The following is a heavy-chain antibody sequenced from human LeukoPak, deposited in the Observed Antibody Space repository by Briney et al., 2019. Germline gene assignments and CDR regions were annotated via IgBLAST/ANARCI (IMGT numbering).Heavy chain of an antibody. CDR3: MFRGDTGEDC. D-gene: IGHD5-18*01. V-gene: IGHV3-7*05. CDR1: GFTFSSYW. CDR2: INQDGREK. Sequence: GGSLRLSCAGSGFTFSSYWMSWVRQAPGKGLEWVANINQDGREKYYVDSGKGRFTISRDNGKNSLYLQLNSLRAEDTAVYYCMFRGDTGEDCRGQGTLVTVSS. J-gene: IGHJ4*02.